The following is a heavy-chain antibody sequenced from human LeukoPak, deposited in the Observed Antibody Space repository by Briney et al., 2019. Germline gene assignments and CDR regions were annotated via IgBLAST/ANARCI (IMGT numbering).Heavy chain of an antibody. Sequence: GSLRLSCAASGFTFSSYAMSWVRQAPGKGLEWIGEINHSGSTNYNPSLKSRVTISVDTSKNQFSLKLSSVTAADTAVYYCARGQRMAGENCSSTSCYSRWFDPWGQGTLVTVSS. CDR2: INHSGST. CDR1: GFTFSSYA. D-gene: IGHD2-2*02. V-gene: IGHV4-34*01. CDR3: ARGQRMAGENCSSTSCYSRWFDP. J-gene: IGHJ5*02.